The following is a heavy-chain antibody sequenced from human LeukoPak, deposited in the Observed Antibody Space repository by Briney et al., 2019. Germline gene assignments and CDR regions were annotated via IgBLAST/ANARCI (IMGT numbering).Heavy chain of an antibody. CDR1: GFTFSSYS. D-gene: IGHD3-10*01. Sequence: GGSLRLSCAASGFTFSSYSMNWVRQAPGKGLEWVSSMSSSSSYIYYADSVKGRFTISRDNAKNSLYLQMNSLRAADTAVYYCAKDTYGSGRQYLYYFDYWGQGTLVTVSS. CDR3: AKDTYGSGRQYLYYFDY. J-gene: IGHJ4*02. V-gene: IGHV3-21*04. CDR2: MSSSSSYI.